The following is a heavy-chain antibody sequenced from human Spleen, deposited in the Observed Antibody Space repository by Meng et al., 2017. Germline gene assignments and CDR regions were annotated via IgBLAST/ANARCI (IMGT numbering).Heavy chain of an antibody. CDR2: IHSSGST. CDR3: ARRGGDYLEVYFDY. V-gene: IGHV4-31*03. J-gene: IGHJ4*02. Sequence: QVHLQESGQGLVKPSQTLSLTCTVSGGSISSGDYYWSWLRQHPGEGLEWIGYIHSSGSTYYNPSLRRRVMVSLDTSENQFSLRLSSVTAADTAIYYCARRGGDYLEVYFDYWGQGSLVTVSS. CDR1: GGSISSGDYY. D-gene: IGHD4-17*01.